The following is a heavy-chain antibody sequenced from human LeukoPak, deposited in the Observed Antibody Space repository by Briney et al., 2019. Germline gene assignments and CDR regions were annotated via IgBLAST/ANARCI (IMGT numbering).Heavy chain of an antibody. Sequence: PSETLSLTCAVYGGSFSGYYWSWIRQPPGKGLEWIGEINHSGSTNYNPSLKSRVTISVDTSKNQFSLKLSSVTAADTAVYYCARGRTPNYYGSESYSGGRYYYYGMDVWGQGTTVTVSS. CDR3: ARGRTPNYYGSESYSGGRYYYYGMDV. CDR2: INHSGST. CDR1: GGSFSGYY. V-gene: IGHV4-34*01. D-gene: IGHD3-10*01. J-gene: IGHJ6*02.